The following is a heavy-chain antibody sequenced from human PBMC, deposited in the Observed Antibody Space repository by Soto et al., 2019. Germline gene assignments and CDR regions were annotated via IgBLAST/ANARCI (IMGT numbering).Heavy chain of an antibody. V-gene: IGHV1-58*01. D-gene: IGHD6-19*01. Sequence: GASVKVSCKASGFTFTSSAVQWVRQARGQRLEWIGWIVVGSGNTNYAQKFQERVTITRDMSTSTAYMELSSLRSEDTAVYYCAASLTPIAVAGTFDYWGQGTLVTVSS. CDR3: AASLTPIAVAGTFDY. CDR2: IVVGSGNT. J-gene: IGHJ4*02. CDR1: GFTFTSSA.